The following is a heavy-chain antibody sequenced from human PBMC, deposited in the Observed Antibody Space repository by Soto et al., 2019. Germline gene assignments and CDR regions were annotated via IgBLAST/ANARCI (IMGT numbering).Heavy chain of an antibody. CDR2: IITIFGTA. J-gene: IGHJ6*02. CDR1: GGTFSSYA. D-gene: IGHD1-1*01. V-gene: IGHV1-69*01. Sequence: QVQLVQSGAEVKKPGSSVKVSCKASGGTFSSYAISWVRQAPGQGFDGMGGIITIFGTANYAQKFQGRVTITADESTSTADMELSSLRSEDTAVYYGAREGTGTGGMDVWGQGTTVTVSS. CDR3: AREGTGTGGMDV.